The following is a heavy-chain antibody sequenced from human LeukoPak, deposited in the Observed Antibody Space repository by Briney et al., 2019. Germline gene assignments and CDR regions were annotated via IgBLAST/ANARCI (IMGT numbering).Heavy chain of an antibody. V-gene: IGHV4-61*02. D-gene: IGHD5-24*01. J-gene: IGHJ4*02. Sequence: SSETLSLTCTVSGGSISSGSYYWSWIRQPAGKGLEWIGRIYTSGSTNYNPSLKSRVTISVDTSKNQFSPKLSSVTAADTAVYYCARDGGEMATITGFDYWGQGTLVTVSS. CDR2: IYTSGST. CDR1: GGSISSGSYY. CDR3: ARDGGEMATITGFDY.